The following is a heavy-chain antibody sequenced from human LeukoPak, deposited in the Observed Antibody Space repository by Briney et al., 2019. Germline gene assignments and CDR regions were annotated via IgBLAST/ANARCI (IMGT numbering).Heavy chain of an antibody. Sequence: QTGGSLRLSCAASGFTFSTYAMSWVRQAPGKGLEWVSGISGSGDNTNYADSVKGRFTISRDNSKNTLSLQMSSLRVEDTAVYYCARGRSCTGGSCYMDVWGRGTTVTVSS. CDR1: GFTFSTYA. D-gene: IGHD2-15*01. CDR3: ARGRSCTGGSCYMDV. CDR2: ISGSGDNT. V-gene: IGHV3-23*01. J-gene: IGHJ6*03.